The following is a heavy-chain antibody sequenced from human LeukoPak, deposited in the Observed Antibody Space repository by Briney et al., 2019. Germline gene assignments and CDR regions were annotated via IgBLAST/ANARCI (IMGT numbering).Heavy chain of an antibody. CDR1: GGTFSSYA. V-gene: IGHV1-2*02. CDR3: ARSISTVTNFDY. Sequence: ASVKVSCKASGGTFSSYAISWVRQAPGQGLEWMGWINPKSGDTKSAQKFQGRVTVTRDTSINTAYMEMGRLRSDDTAIYYYARSISTVTNFDYWGQGTLVTVSS. D-gene: IGHD4-17*01. J-gene: IGHJ4*02. CDR2: INPKSGDT.